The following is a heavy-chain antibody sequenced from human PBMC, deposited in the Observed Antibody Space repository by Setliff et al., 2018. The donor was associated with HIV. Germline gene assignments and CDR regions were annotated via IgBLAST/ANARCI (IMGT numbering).Heavy chain of an antibody. D-gene: IGHD7-27*01. CDR3: ARDLPDLTGRSLDP. CDR2: IYSGGST. CDR1: GGSISSAYF. V-gene: IGHV4-4*07. Sequence: PSETLSLTCTVSGGSISSAYFWTWIRQPAGKGLEWIGRIYSGGSTNYNPSLNSRVTMSVDTSKNQFSLKLNSVTAADTAVYYCARDLPDLTGRSLDPWGQGTLVTVSS. J-gene: IGHJ5*02.